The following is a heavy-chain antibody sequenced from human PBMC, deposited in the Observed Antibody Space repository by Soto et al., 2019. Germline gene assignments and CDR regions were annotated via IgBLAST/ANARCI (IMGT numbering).Heavy chain of an antibody. D-gene: IGHD2-2*01. J-gene: IGHJ4*02. V-gene: IGHV4-61*01. CDR2: IYYSGST. CDR1: GGSVSSGSYY. CDR3: ARYCISTSCYPAASDY. Sequence: SETLSLTCTVSGGSVSSGSYYWSWIRQPPGKGLEWIGYIYYSGSTNYNPSLKSRVTISVDTSKNQFSLKLSSVTAADTAVYYCARYCISTSCYPAASDYWGQGTLVTVSS.